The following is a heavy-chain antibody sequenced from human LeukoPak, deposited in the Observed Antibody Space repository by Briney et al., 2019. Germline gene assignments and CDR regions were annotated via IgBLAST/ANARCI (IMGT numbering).Heavy chain of an antibody. J-gene: IGHJ4*02. Sequence: PGGSLRLSCAASGFTFSSHSMNWVRQAPGKGLEWVSSISSSSSYIYYADSVKGRFTISRDNAKNSLYLQMNSLRAEDTAVYYCARDPQTAYYYDSSGYNPFDYWGQGTLVTVSS. D-gene: IGHD3-22*01. CDR3: ARDPQTAYYYDSSGYNPFDY. CDR2: ISSSSSYI. V-gene: IGHV3-21*01. CDR1: GFTFSSHS.